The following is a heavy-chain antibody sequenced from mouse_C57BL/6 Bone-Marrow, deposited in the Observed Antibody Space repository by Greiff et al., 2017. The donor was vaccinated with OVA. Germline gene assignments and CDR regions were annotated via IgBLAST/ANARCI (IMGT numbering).Heavy chain of an antibody. CDR3: TREDFPVYDCDYPFYYAMDY. V-gene: IGHV5-9-1*02. J-gene: IGHJ4*01. Sequence: DVKLVESGEGLVKPGGSLKLSCAASGFTFSSYAMSWVRQTPEKRLEWVAYISSGGAYIYYADTVKGRFTISRDNARSTLYLQMRSLKSEDTAMYNCTREDFPVYDCDYPFYYAMDYWGQGTSVTVSS. CDR2: ISSGGAYI. D-gene: IGHD2-3*01. CDR1: GFTFSSYA.